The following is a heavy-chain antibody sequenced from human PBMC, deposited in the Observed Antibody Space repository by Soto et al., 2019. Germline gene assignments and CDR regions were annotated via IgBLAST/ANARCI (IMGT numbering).Heavy chain of an antibody. CDR2: IYYSGGT. Sequence: PAETLSLTCTVSGGSISTYYWSWIRQPPGKGLEWIGYIYYSGGTNYSPSLESRVTISVDTSKNQLSLKLSSATAADTAVYYCARQSGGYYYYGMDVWGQGTTVTVSS. D-gene: IGHD1-26*01. V-gene: IGHV4-59*08. CDR1: GGSISTYY. CDR3: ARQSGGYYYYGMDV. J-gene: IGHJ6*02.